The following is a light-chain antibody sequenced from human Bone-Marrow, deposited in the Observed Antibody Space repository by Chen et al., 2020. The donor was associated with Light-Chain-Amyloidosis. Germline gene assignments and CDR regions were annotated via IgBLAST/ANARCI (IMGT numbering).Light chain of an antibody. CDR2: EVN. CDR3: STYTITNPLV. V-gene: IGLV2-14*01. J-gene: IGLJ1*01. Sequence: QSALTQPASVSGSPGQSITISCTGTSSDVGGDNHVSWYQQHPDKAPKLMIYEVNNRPSLVPARFSCPKSDNTASLTLSGLQTSVEADYFRSTYTITNPLVFGSGTMVTVL. CDR1: SSDVGGDNH.